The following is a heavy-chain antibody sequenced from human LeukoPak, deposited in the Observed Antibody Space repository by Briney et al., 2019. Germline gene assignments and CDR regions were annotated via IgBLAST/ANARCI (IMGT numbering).Heavy chain of an antibody. J-gene: IGHJ4*02. V-gene: IGHV5-51*01. CDR1: GYSFSTYW. Sequence: GESLKISCKGSGYSFSTYWIGWVRQMPGKGLEWMGIIYPGDSDPRYSPSFQGQVTIAVDKSISTAYLQWSSLKASDTAMYYCARVGLSTYHFDYWGQGTLVTVSS. CDR2: IYPGDSDP. D-gene: IGHD3-3*02. CDR3: ARVGLSTYHFDY.